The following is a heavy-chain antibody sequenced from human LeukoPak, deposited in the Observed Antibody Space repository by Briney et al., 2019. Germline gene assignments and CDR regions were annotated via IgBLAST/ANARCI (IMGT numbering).Heavy chain of an antibody. CDR1: GGSISSGGYY. V-gene: IGHV4-31*03. J-gene: IGHJ4*02. CDR3: ARARSYDSSGYYTYFDY. D-gene: IGHD3-22*01. Sequence: PSETLSLTCTVSGGSISSGGYYWSWIRQHPGKSLEWIGYIYYSGTTYYNPSLKSRVTISVDTSKNQFSLKLSSVTAADTAVYYCARARSYDSSGYYTYFDYWGQGTLVTVSS. CDR2: IYYSGTT.